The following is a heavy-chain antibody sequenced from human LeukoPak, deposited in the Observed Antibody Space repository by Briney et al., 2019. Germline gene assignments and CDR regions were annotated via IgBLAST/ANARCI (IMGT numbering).Heavy chain of an antibody. CDR2: ISSSGSTI. CDR3: ARVTRWLTGLGYYFDY. CDR1: GFTFSDYY. J-gene: IGHJ4*02. D-gene: IGHD3-22*01. Sequence: KPGGSLRLSCAASGFTFSDYYVSWIRQAPGEGLEWVSYISSSGSTIYYADSVKGRFTISRDNAKNSLYLQMNSLRAEDTAVYYCARVTRWLTGLGYYFDYWGQGTLVTVSS. V-gene: IGHV3-11*01.